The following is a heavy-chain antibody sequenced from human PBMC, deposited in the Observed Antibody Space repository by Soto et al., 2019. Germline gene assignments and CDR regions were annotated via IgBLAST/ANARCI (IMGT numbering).Heavy chain of an antibody. CDR2: INHSGST. J-gene: IGHJ4*02. V-gene: IGHV4-34*01. CDR1: GGSFSGYY. D-gene: IGHD4-4*01. CDR3: ATRLINSNHEADQDY. Sequence: SETLSLTCAVYGGSFSGYYWSWIRQPPGKGLEWIGEINHSGSTNYNPSLKSRVTISVDTSKNQFSLKLSSVTAADTAVYYCATRLINSNHEADQDYWGQGTLVTVSS.